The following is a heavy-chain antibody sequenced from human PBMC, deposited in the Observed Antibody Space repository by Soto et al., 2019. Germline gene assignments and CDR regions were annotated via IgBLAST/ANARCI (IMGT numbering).Heavy chain of an antibody. CDR1: GYTFTCYG. CDR2: ISADNGNT. V-gene: IGHV1-18*01. J-gene: IGHJ6*03. D-gene: IGHD3-10*01. CDR3: AAGSGSYGYYMDV. Sequence: ASVKVSCKASGYTFTCYGISWVRQAPGQGLEWIGWISADNGNTNYAQKFQERVTMTRDISTSTAYMELSSLRSEDTAVYYCAAGSGSYGYYMDVWGKATTVTVSS.